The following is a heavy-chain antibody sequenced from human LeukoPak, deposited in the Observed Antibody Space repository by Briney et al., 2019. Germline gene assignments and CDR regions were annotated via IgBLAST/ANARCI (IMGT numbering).Heavy chain of an antibody. J-gene: IGHJ4*02. CDR3: ARHLGYGYGPDY. Sequence: GGSLRLSCAASGFTFSSYSMNWVRQAPGKGLEWVSSISSSSSYIYYADSVKGRFTISRDNSKNTLYLQMNSLRAEDTAVYYCARHLGYGYGPDYWGQGTLVTVSS. CDR2: ISSSSSYI. D-gene: IGHD5-18*01. CDR1: GFTFSSYS. V-gene: IGHV3-21*01.